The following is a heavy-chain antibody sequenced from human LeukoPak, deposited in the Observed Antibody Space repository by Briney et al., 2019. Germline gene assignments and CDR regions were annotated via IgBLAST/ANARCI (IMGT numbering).Heavy chain of an antibody. CDR2: RPYSGST. J-gene: IGHJ4*02. CDR1: GGSIYSGGYY. Sequence: SETLSLTCTVSGGSIYSGGYYWGWIRQPPGKGLEWIASRPYSGSTYYNPSLKSRVTISGDTSNNQISLKLSSVTAADTAVYYCARLSGSTGGYWGQGTLVTVSS. V-gene: IGHV4-39*01. CDR3: ARLSGSTGGY.